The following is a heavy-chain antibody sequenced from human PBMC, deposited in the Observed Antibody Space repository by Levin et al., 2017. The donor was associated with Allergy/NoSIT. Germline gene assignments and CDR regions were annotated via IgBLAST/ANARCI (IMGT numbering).Heavy chain of an antibody. CDR1: GFTFSSYA. D-gene: IGHD1-14*01. J-gene: IGHJ6*02. V-gene: IGHV3-30*04. Sequence: GESLKISCAASGFTFSSYAMHWVRQAPGKGLEWVAVISYDGSNKYYADSVKGRFTISRDNSKNTLYLQMNSLRAEDTAVYYCARDRWARNDGMDVWGQGTTVTVSS. CDR3: ARDRWARNDGMDV. CDR2: ISYDGSNK.